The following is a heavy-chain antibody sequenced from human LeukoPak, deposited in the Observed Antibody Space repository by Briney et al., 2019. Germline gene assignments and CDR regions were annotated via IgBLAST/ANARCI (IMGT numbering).Heavy chain of an antibody. D-gene: IGHD3-9*01. CDR1: GFTFSSYE. V-gene: IGHV3-48*03. CDR3: ARAPTYYDILTGYNYYYYMDV. CDR2: ISSSGSTI. Sequence: GGSLRLSCAAYGFTFSSYEMNWVRQAPGKGLEWVSYISSSGSTIYYADSVKGRFTISRDNAKNSLYLQMNSLRAEDTAVYYCARAPTYYDILTGYNYYYYMDVWGKGTTVTISS. J-gene: IGHJ6*03.